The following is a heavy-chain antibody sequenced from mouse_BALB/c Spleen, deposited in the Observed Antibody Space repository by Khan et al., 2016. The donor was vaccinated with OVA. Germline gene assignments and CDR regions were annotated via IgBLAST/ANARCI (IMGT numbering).Heavy chain of an antibody. D-gene: IGHD1-2*01. V-gene: IGHV5-6*01. J-gene: IGHJ3*01. CDR2: IDNGGSYT. CDR3: ARHRFTTPTAWFAY. Sequence: VQLKESGGDLVKPGGSLNLSCEASGFTFTSYGMSWLRQTPDKRLEWIATIDNGGSYTYFQDSVKGRLTISRDNANNTLYLQMSSLKSEDTAMYYCARHRFTTPTAWFAYWGQGTLVTVFA. CDR1: GFTFTSYG.